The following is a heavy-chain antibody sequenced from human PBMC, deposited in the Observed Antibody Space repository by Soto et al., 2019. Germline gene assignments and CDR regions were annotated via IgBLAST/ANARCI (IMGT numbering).Heavy chain of an antibody. Sequence: QVQLVESGGGVVQPGRSLRLSCAASGFTFSSYAMHWVRQAPGKGLEWVAVISYDGSNKYYADSVKGRFTISRDNSKNTLYLQMNSLRAEDTAVYYCPRSSIAAAGTGGFDYWGQGTLVTVSS. V-gene: IGHV3-30-3*01. CDR2: ISYDGSNK. CDR1: GFTFSSYA. CDR3: PRSSIAAAGTGGFDY. J-gene: IGHJ4*02. D-gene: IGHD6-13*01.